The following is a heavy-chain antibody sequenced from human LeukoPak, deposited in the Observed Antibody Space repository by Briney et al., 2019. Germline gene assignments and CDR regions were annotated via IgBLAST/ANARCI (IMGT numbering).Heavy chain of an antibody. CDR2: IYYSGST. J-gene: IGHJ4*02. V-gene: IGHV4-59*01. CDR1: GGSISSYY. Sequence: SETLSLTCTVSGGSISSYYWSWIRQPPGKGLEWIGYIYYSGSTNYNPSLKSRVTISVDTSKNQFSLKLSSVTAADTAVYYCARDDSRHFDYWGQGTLVTVSS. D-gene: IGHD6-13*01. CDR3: ARDDSRHFDY.